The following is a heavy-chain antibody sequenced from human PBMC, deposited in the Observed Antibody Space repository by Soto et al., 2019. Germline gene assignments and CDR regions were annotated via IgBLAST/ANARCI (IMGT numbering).Heavy chain of an antibody. J-gene: IGHJ3*02. CDR2: IYYSGST. CDR3: ARHGPYDILTGYSHHDAFDI. D-gene: IGHD3-9*01. Sequence: QVQLQESGPGLVKPSETLSLTCTVSGGSISSYYWSWIRQPPGKGLEWIGYIYYSGSTNYNPSLKGRVTISVDTSKNQFSLKLSSVTAADTAVYYCARHGPYDILTGYSHHDAFDIWGQGTMVTVSS. V-gene: IGHV4-59*08. CDR1: GGSISSYY.